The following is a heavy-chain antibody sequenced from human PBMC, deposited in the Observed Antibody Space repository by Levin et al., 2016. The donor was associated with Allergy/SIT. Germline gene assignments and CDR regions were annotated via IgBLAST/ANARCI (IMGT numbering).Heavy chain of an antibody. CDR3: ARDQMVRGARDAFDI. D-gene: IGHD3-10*01. Sequence: VRQAPGKGLEWVSYISSSSSTIYYADSVKGRFTISRDNAKNSLYLQMNSLRDEDTAVYYCARDQMVRGARDAFDIWGQGTMVTVSS. J-gene: IGHJ3*02. V-gene: IGHV3-48*02. CDR2: ISSSSSTI.